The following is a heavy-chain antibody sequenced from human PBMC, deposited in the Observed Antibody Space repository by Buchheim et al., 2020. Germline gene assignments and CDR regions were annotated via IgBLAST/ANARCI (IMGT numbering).Heavy chain of an antibody. J-gene: IGHJ4*02. CDR2: IYHIGST. V-gene: IGHV4-30-2*01. Sequence: QLQLQESVSGLVKPSQTLSLTCAVSGCSISSGGYSWSWIRQPPGKGLEWIGYIYHIGSTYSNPSLKSRVTISVDRSKTQLSLKLSSVTAADTAVYYCASQLRGYETAVDYWGQGTL. CDR3: ASQLRGYETAVDY. CDR1: GCSISSGGYS. D-gene: IGHD5-12*01.